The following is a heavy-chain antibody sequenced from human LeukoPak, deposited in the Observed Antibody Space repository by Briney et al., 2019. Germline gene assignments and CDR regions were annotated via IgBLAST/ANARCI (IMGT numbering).Heavy chain of an antibody. J-gene: IGHJ6*02. CDR3: ARQVLIVGGRYGMDV. V-gene: IGHV1-18*01. Sequence: GASVKVSCKASGYTFNSYGISWVRQAPGQGLEWMGWISPYRGDTEYAQKIQGRVTMTTDTSTSTAYMEVRSLRSDDTAVYHCARQVLIVGGRYGMDVWGQGTTVTVSS. D-gene: IGHD3-22*01. CDR1: GYTFNSYG. CDR2: ISPYRGDT.